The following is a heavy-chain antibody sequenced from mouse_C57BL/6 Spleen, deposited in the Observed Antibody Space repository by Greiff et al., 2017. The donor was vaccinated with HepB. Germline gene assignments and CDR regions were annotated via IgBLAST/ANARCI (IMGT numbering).Heavy chain of an antibody. Sequence: VQLQQSGAELVKPGASVKLSCKASGYTFTSYWMQWVKQRPGQGLEWIGEIDPSDSYTNYNQKFKGKATLTVDTSSSTAYMQLSSLTSEDSAVYYCARVYYGSGYYAMDYWGQGTSVTVSS. CDR3: ARVYYGSGYYAMDY. CDR1: GYTFTSYW. V-gene: IGHV1-50*01. CDR2: IDPSDSYT. J-gene: IGHJ4*01. D-gene: IGHD1-1*01.